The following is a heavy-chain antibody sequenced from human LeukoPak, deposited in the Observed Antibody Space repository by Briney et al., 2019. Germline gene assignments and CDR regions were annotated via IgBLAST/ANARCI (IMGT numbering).Heavy chain of an antibody. J-gene: IGHJ4*02. CDR1: GGSINTYY. Sequence: PSETLSLTCSVSGGSINTYYWSWIRQTPGKGLEWIGFIYYTGSTNYNPSLKRRATISVNTSKSQFSLKLTSVTDANTALFYCARGANRLDSWGRGTLVTVSS. CDR3: ARGANRLDS. CDR2: IYYTGST. V-gene: IGHV4-59*12. D-gene: IGHD1-14*01.